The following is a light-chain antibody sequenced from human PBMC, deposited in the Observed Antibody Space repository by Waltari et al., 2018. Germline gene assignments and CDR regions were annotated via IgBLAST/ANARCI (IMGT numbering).Light chain of an antibody. J-gene: IGKJ1*01. V-gene: IGKV1-39*01. CDR1: QSISSD. Sequence: DIQMTQSPSSLSASVGERVTITCRASQSISSDLNRYQQKPGKAPKLLIYSASSLQSGVPSRFSGSGSGTDFTLTISSLQPEDFATYYCQQSYSTPPTFGQGTKVEIK. CDR2: SAS. CDR3: QQSYSTPPT.